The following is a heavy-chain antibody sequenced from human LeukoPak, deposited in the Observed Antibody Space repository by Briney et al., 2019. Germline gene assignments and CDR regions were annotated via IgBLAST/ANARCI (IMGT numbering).Heavy chain of an antibody. J-gene: IGHJ5*02. V-gene: IGHV4-61*10. CDR2: ISYTGST. D-gene: IGHD3-16*01. CDR1: GGSISSGSYY. Sequence: PSQTLSLTCTVSGGSISSGSYYWSWIRQPAGKGLEWIGYISYTGSTNYNPSLKSRVTISVDTSKNQFSLKVSSATAADTAVYYCARGVNWFDPWGRGTLVTVSS. CDR3: ARGVNWFDP.